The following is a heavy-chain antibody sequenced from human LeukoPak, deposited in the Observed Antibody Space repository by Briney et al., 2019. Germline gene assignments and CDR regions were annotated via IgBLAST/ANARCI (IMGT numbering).Heavy chain of an antibody. J-gene: IGHJ4*02. Sequence: GGSLRLSCSASGFTFRRYAMSWVRQAPGKGLEWVAVISYDGSNKYYADSVKGRFTISRDNSKNTLYLQMNSLRAEDTAVYYCARDLTPYGPPFDYWGQGTLVTVSS. CDR2: ISYDGSNK. CDR3: ARDLTPYGPPFDY. D-gene: IGHD1-14*01. CDR1: GFTFRRYA. V-gene: IGHV3-30-3*01.